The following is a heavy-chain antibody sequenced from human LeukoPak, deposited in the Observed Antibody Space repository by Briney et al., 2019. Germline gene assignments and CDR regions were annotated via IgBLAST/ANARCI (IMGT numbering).Heavy chain of an antibody. V-gene: IGHV4-4*09. J-gene: IGHJ4*02. Sequence: PSETLSLTCTVSGMSINSHYLNWIRQPPGKGLEWIGHIYGSGRTNYNPSLKSRVTMSVDTSKRQFSLNLKSLTAADTAVYYCVVSPSQDFFDYWGQGPLVTVSS. CDR1: GMSINSHY. CDR2: IYGSGRT. CDR3: VVSPSQDFFDY.